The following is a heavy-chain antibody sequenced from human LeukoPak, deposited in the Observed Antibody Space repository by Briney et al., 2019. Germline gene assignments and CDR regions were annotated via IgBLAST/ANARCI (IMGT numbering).Heavy chain of an antibody. Sequence: SETLSLTCAVSGGSIGIYYWSWIRQPPGKGLEWIWYIYTSGSTYYDPSLKSRVTMSKDTSKNQFSLKLISVTAADTAVYYCAKDGSGAYFHIWFDPWGQGTLVTVSS. D-gene: IGHD3-16*01. J-gene: IGHJ5*02. V-gene: IGHV4-4*08. CDR3: AKDGSGAYFHIWFDP. CDR2: IYTSGST. CDR1: GGSIGIYY.